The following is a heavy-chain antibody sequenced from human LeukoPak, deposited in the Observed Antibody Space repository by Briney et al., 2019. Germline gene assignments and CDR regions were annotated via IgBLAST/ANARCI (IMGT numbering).Heavy chain of an antibody. CDR3: AGGTTNTKGAFDM. J-gene: IGHJ3*02. V-gene: IGHV1-46*01. CDR1: GYTFTNYY. Sequence: GASVKASCKASGYTFTNYYIHWVRQAPGQGLEWMGIINPSGSSTSYAQKFQGRVTMTRDTSTSTVYMELSSLRSEDTAVYYCAGGTTNTKGAFDMWGQGTMVTVSS. CDR2: INPSGSST. D-gene: IGHD2-8*01.